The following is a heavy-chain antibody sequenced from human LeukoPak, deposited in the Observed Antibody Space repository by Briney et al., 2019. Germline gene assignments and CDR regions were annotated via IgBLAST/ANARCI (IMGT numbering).Heavy chain of an antibody. D-gene: IGHD2-15*01. CDR3: ARDYGYCSGGSCYSLYYFDY. V-gene: IGHV3-33*01. CDR1: GFTFSSYG. CDR2: IWYDGSNK. Sequence: GGSLRLSCAASGFTFSSYGMHWVRQAPGKGLEWVAVIWYDGSNKYYADSVKGRFTISRDNSKNTLYLQMNSLRAEDTAVYYCARDYGYCSGGSCYSLYYFDYWGQGTLVTVSS. J-gene: IGHJ4*02.